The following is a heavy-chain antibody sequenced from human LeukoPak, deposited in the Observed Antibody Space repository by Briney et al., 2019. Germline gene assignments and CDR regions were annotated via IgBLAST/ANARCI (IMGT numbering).Heavy chain of an antibody. Sequence: PSETLSLTCTVSGGSISSSSYYWGWIRQPPGKGLEWIGSIYYSGSTYYNPSLKSRVTISVDTSKNQFSLKLSSVTAADTAVYYCARGYGYSYGSVDYWGQETLVTVSS. V-gene: IGHV4-39*01. CDR1: GGSISSSSYY. CDR3: ARGYGYSYGSVDY. D-gene: IGHD5-18*01. J-gene: IGHJ4*02. CDR2: IYYSGST.